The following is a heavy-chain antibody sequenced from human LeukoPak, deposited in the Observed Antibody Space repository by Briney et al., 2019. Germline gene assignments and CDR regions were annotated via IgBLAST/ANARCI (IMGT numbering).Heavy chain of an antibody. CDR1: GGSISSGSYY. CDR2: IYTRGST. D-gene: IGHD5-24*01. CDR3: ARGRDGYNFLNRGEYYYFDY. J-gene: IGHJ4*02. V-gene: IGHV4-61*02. Sequence: PSETLSLTCTVSGGSISSGSYYWSWIRQPAGKGLEWIGRIYTRGSTNYNPSLKSRVTISVDTSKNQFSLKLNSVTAADTAVYYCARGRDGYNFLNRGEYYYFDYWGQGTLVTVSS.